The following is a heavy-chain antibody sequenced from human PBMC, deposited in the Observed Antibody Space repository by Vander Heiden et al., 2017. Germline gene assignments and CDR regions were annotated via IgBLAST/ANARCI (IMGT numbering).Heavy chain of an antibody. V-gene: IGHV3-23*01. CDR1: GFPFSRYA. J-gene: IGHJ4*02. Sequence: EVQLLESGGGLVQPGGSLRLSCAASGFPFSRYAMSWVRQAPGKGLEWVSAISGSGGSTYYADSVKGRFTISRDNSKNTLYLQMNSLRAEDTAVYYCAKAAYCGGDCYRYFDYWGQGTLVTVSS. CDR3: AKAAYCGGDCYRYFDY. CDR2: ISGSGGST. D-gene: IGHD2-21*02.